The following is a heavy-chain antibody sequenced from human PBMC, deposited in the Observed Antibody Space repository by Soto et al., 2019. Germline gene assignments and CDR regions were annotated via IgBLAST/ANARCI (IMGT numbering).Heavy chain of an antibody. CDR3: ARHKAHCSGGSCSKDFDY. V-gene: IGHV4-39*01. CDR2: IYYSGST. J-gene: IGHJ4*02. D-gene: IGHD2-15*01. CDR1: GGSIGGSGGY. Sequence: LETLCLTCSVSGGSIGGSGGYWGWIRQPPGKGLEWIGSIYYSGSTYYNPSLKSRVTISVDTSKNQFSLKLSSVTAADTAVYYCARHKAHCSGGSCSKDFDYWGQGTLVTVSS.